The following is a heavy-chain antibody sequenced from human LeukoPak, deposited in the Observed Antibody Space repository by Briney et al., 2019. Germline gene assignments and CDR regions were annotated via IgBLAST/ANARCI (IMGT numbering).Heavy chain of an antibody. V-gene: IGHV4-34*01. CDR3: ARCPNYDDFWSGYYYYYYYYMDV. Sequence: PSETLSLTCTVSGASLSSHYWSWIRQPPGKGLEWIGEINHSGSTNYNPSLKSRVTISVDTSKNQFSLKLSSVTAADAAVYYCARCPNYDDFWSGYYYYYYYYMDVWGKGTTVTVSS. J-gene: IGHJ6*03. CDR2: INHSGST. CDR1: GASLSSHY. D-gene: IGHD3-3*01.